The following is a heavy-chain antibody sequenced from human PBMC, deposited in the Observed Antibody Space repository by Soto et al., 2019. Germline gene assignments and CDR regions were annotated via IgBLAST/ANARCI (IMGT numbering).Heavy chain of an antibody. D-gene: IGHD3-3*01. J-gene: IGHJ4*02. V-gene: IGHV4-34*01. Sequence: PLETLSLTCAVYGGSFSGYYWSWIRQPPGKGLEWIGEINHSGSTNYNPSLKSRVTISVDTSKNQFSLKLSSVTAADTAVYYCARERGGYYRPIDYWGQGTLVTVSS. CDR3: ARERGGYYRPIDY. CDR1: GGSFSGYY. CDR2: INHSGST.